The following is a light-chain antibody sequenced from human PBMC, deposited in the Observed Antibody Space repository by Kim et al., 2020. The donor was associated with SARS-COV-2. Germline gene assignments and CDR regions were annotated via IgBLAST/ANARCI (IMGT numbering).Light chain of an antibody. CDR3: QQYNNWHRT. J-gene: IGKJ1*01. Sequence: VSPGEIATLTCRASQCVSSDLAWYQQTPGQAPSLLIYGASPRATGIPARFSGSGSGTEFTLTISSLQSEDFAVYYCQQYNNWHRTFGQGTKVDIK. CDR2: GAS. CDR1: QCVSSD. V-gene: IGKV3-15*01.